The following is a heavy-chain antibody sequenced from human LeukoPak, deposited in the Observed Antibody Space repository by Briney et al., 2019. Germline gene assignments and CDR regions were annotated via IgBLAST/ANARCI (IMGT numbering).Heavy chain of an antibody. CDR2: IYYSGST. J-gene: IGHJ5*02. CDR3: ATTTVVTGFDP. D-gene: IGHD4-23*01. V-gene: IGHV4-59*08. Sequence: SETLSLTCTVSGGSISNYYWSWIRQPPGKGLEWIGYIYYSGSTNYNPSLKSRVTISVDTSKNQFSLKLSSVTAADTAVYYCATTTVVTGFDPWGQGTLVTVSS. CDR1: GGSISNYY.